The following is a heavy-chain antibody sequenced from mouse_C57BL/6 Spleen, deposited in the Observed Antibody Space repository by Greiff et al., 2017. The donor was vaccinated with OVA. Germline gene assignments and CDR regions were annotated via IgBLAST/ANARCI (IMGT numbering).Heavy chain of an antibody. J-gene: IGHJ4*01. CDR3: ARFPSNDGYYVGAMDY. CDR2: IYPGDGDT. Sequence: QVQLQQSGAELVKPGASVKISCKASGYAFSSYWMNWVKQRPGKGLEWIGQIYPGDGDTNYNGKFKGKATLTADKSSSTAYMQLSSLTSEDSAVYFCARFPSNDGYYVGAMDYWGQGTSVTVSS. CDR1: GYAFSSYW. V-gene: IGHV1-80*01. D-gene: IGHD2-3*01.